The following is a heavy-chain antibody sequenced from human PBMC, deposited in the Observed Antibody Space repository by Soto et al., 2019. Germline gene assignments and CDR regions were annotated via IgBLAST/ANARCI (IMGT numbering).Heavy chain of an antibody. Sequence: PSETLSLTCIVSGGSISSYYWSWIRQPPGKGLEWIGYIYYSGSTNYNPSLKSRVTISVDTSKNQFSLKLSSVTAADTAVYYCARDKITGLFDYWGQGTLVTVSS. CDR3: ARDKITGLFDY. CDR2: IYYSGST. V-gene: IGHV4-59*01. D-gene: IGHD2-8*02. CDR1: GGSISSYY. J-gene: IGHJ4*02.